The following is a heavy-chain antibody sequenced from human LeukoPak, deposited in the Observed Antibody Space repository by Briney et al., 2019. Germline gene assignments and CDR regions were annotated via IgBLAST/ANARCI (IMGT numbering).Heavy chain of an antibody. CDR3: AKGGVFGCKNGEN. J-gene: IGHJ4*02. Sequence: PGGSLRLSCAASGFTFSDHYMDWVRQAPGKGLEWVGRSRSKANSYSTEYAASGKGRFTISRDDSKNSLYLQMNRLKTGDTAVYFCAKGGVFGCKNGENSGQGTLVTVSS. D-gene: IGHD2-8*01. CDR2: SRSKANSYST. CDR1: GFTFSDHY. V-gene: IGHV3-72*01.